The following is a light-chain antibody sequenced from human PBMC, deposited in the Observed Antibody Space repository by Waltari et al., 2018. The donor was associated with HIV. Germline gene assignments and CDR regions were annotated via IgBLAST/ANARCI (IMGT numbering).Light chain of an antibody. Sequence: QSALTQPASVSGSPGQSLTISCTGTSSDVGGYNYVSWYQHHPGKAPKLMIYEVINRASGVSNRFSGSKSGNTASLTISGLQAEDEADYYCSSYTSSSTLYFVGTGTKVTVL. CDR2: EVI. J-gene: IGLJ1*01. CDR3: SSYTSSSTLYF. CDR1: SSDVGGYNY. V-gene: IGLV2-14*01.